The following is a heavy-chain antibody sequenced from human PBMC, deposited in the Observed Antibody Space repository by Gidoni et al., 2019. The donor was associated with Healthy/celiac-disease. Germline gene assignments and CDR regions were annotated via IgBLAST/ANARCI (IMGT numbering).Heavy chain of an antibody. J-gene: IGHJ4*02. D-gene: IGHD5-18*01. CDR2: ISGSGGST. CDR3: AKDLRERGYSYGSALFDY. CDR1: GFTFSSYA. V-gene: IGHV3-23*01. Sequence: EVQLLESGGGLVQPGGSLRLSCAASGFTFSSYAMSWVRQAPGKGLGWVSAISGSGGSTYYADSVKGRFTISRDNSKNTLYLQMNSLRAEDTAVYYCAKDLRERGYSYGSALFDYWGQGTLVTVSS.